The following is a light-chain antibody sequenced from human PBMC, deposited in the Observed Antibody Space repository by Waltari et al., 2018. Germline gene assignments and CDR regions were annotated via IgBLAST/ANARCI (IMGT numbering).Light chain of an antibody. Sequence: EIVLTQSPGTLSLSPGERATLSCRASESVKGNYLVWYQQKPGQAPRVLIYCSSKRATGIPDRFSASGSGRDFTLTISRLEPEDFAMYYCQHYDGSPYTFGPGTKLEIK. J-gene: IGKJ3*01. V-gene: IGKV3-20*01. CDR3: QHYDGSPYT. CDR2: CSS. CDR1: ESVKGNY.